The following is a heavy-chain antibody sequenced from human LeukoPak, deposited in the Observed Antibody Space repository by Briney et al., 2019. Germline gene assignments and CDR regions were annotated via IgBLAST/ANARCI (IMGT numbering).Heavy chain of an antibody. D-gene: IGHD2-8*01. CDR2: IYTSGST. V-gene: IGHV4-61*02. Sequence: PSQTLSLTCTVSGGSISSGSYYWSWIRQPAGKGLEWIGRIYTSGSTNYNPSLKSRVTISVDTSKNQFSLKLSSVTAADTAVYYCARGGVYPRGSYYYYMDVWGKGTTVTVSS. CDR3: ARGGVYPRGSYYYYMDV. J-gene: IGHJ6*03. CDR1: GGSISSGSYY.